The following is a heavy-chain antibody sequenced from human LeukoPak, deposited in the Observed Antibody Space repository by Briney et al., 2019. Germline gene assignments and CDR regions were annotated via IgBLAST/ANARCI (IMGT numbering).Heavy chain of an antibody. CDR2: IYYSGST. Sequence: PSETLSLTCTVSSGSISSSSYYWGWIRQPPGQGLEWIGTIYYSGSTYYNPSLKSRVTISVDTSKNQFSLKLSSVTAADTAVYYCARHQHSGSYYVGAFDIWGQGTMATVSS. J-gene: IGHJ3*02. D-gene: IGHD1-26*01. CDR3: ARHQHSGSYYVGAFDI. CDR1: SGSISSSSYY. V-gene: IGHV4-39*01.